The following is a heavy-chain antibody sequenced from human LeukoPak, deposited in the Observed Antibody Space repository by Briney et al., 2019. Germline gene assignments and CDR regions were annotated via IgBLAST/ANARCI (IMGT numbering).Heavy chain of an antibody. J-gene: IGHJ4*02. V-gene: IGHV1-46*03. CDR3: AREKVAAREPIDY. D-gene: IGHD6-6*01. Sequence: ASVKLSCRASGYTFTSYYMHWVSQAPGQGLEWMGIINPSGGSTSDAQKFQGRVTMTRDTCTSTVYMELSSLRSEDTAVYYCAREKVAAREPIDYWGQGTLVTVSS. CDR1: GYTFTSYY. CDR2: INPSGGST.